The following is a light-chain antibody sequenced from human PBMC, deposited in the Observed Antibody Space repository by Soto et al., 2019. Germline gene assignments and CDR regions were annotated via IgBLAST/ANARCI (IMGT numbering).Light chain of an antibody. Sequence: EIVLTQSPGNLSLSPGERATLSCRASQSVSSSYLAWYQQKPGQAPRLLIYGASSSATGIPDRFNGSGSETDFTLTISKLEPEEFSVYYCQQYGSSPLYTFSQGTTLENK. CDR1: QSVSSSY. CDR2: GAS. CDR3: QQYGSSPLYT. J-gene: IGKJ2*01. V-gene: IGKV3-20*01.